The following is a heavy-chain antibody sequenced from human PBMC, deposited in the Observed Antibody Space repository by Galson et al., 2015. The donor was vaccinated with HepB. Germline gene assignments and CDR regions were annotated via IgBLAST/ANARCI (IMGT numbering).Heavy chain of an antibody. J-gene: IGHJ4*02. CDR3: ARDTVSGSSRPLDY. Sequence: SLRLSCAASGFTFSDYYMSWIRQAPGKGLEWVSYISSSSSYTNYADSVKGRFTISRDNAKNSLYLQMNSLRAEDTAVYYCARDTVSGSSRPLDYWGQGTLVTVSS. CDR2: ISSSSSYT. D-gene: IGHD2-15*01. CDR1: GFTFSDYY. V-gene: IGHV3-11*06.